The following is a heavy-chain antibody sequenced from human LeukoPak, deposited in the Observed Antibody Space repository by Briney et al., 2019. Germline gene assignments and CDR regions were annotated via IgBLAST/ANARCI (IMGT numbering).Heavy chain of an antibody. CDR1: GHTFTTYY. V-gene: IGHV1-46*01. J-gene: IGHJ4*02. CDR3: ARGSIAAECDY. D-gene: IGHD6-13*01. CDR2: INPSGGST. Sequence: ASVKVSCKASGHTFTTYYMHWVRQAPGQGLEWTGIINPSGGSTSYAQKFQGRVTMTRDTSISTAYMELSRLRSDDTAVYYCARGSIAAECDYWGQGTLVTVSS.